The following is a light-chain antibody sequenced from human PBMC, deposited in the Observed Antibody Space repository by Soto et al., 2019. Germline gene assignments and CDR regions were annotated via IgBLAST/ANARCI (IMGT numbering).Light chain of an antibody. V-gene: IGLV2-14*01. CDR2: EVS. CDR1: SSDVGDYNY. CDR3: GSYASSNSWV. J-gene: IGLJ3*02. Sequence: QSVLTQPASVSGSPGQSITISCTGTSSDVGDYNYVSWYQHHPGKAPKLMVYEVSNRPSGVSNRFSGSKSGNTASLTISGLQAEDEADYYCGSYASSNSWVFGGGTKRPS.